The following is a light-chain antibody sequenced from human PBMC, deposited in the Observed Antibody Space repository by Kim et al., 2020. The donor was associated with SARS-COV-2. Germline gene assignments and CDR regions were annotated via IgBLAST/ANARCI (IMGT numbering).Light chain of an antibody. V-gene: IGLV2-14*03. CDR1: SGDIGNPNS. CDR3: CSTSNTLDYV. CDR2: DVR. J-gene: IGLJ1*01. Sequence: GQSITISCSGTSGDIGNPNSVSWYQQHPGEAPRLIIYDVRNRPSGVSARFSGSKSANMASLTISGLRSEDEADYYCCSTSNTLDYVFGSGTKVTVL.